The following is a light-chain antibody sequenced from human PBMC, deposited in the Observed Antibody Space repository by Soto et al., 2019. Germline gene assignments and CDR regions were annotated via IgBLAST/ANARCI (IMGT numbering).Light chain of an antibody. CDR2: GAS. CDR1: QSVSSN. J-gene: IGKJ5*01. CDR3: QHYNNWPPSIT. V-gene: IGKV3-15*01. Sequence: EIVMTQSPATLSVSPGERATLSCRASQSVSSNLAWYQHKPGQAPRLLIYGASTRATGIPARFSGSGSGKEFTLTISSMQSEDFAVYFCQHYNNWPPSITFGQGTRLEIK.